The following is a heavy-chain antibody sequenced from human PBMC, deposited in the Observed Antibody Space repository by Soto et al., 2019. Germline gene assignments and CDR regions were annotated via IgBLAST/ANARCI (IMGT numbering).Heavy chain of an antibody. CDR2: IIPILGIA. D-gene: IGHD2-15*01. J-gene: IGHJ6*02. CDR1: GGTFSSYT. CDR3: ARDLNLYCSGGGCYSGFYYYYGMDV. V-gene: IGHV1-69*04. Sequence: SVKVSCKASGGTFSSYTISWVRQAPGQGLEWMGRIIPILGIANYAQKFQGRVTITADKSTSTAYMELSSLRSEDTAVYYCARDLNLYCSGGGCYSGFYYYYGMDVWGQGTTVTSP.